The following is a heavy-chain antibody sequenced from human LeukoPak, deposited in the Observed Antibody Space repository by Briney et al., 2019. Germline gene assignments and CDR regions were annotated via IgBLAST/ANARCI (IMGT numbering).Heavy chain of an antibody. V-gene: IGHV3-30*18. CDR2: ISYDGSDI. CDR1: GFTFSDYG. Sequence: GGSLRLSCAVSGFTFSDYGMHWVRQAPGKGLEWVAVISYDGSDINYADSVKGRFTISRDNPKNTLYLQMNSLRAEDTAVYYCANLLGTTVTTVDYWGQGTLVTVSS. J-gene: IGHJ4*02. CDR3: ANLLGTTVTTVDY. D-gene: IGHD4-17*01.